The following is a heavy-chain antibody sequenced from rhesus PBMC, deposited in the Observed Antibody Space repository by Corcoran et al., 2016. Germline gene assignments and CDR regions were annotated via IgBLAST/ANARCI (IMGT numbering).Heavy chain of an antibody. Sequence: QVQLQESGPGVVKPSETLSLTCAVSGGSISDSYRWSGFRQPPGKGLEWIGYIDGSSTSTTYNPSLKSRVTISKDSSNNQFSLKLSSVTAVDTAVYYCARGMGGSGYFDLWGPGTPITISS. D-gene: IGHD3-34*01. V-gene: IGHV4S10*01. CDR1: GGSISDSYR. CDR3: ARGMGGSGYFDL. J-gene: IGHJ2*01. CDR2: IDGSSTST.